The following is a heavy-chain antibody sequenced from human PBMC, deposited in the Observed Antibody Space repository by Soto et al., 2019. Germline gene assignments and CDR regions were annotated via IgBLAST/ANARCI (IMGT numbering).Heavy chain of an antibody. V-gene: IGHV3-33*01. CDR1: GFTFSSYG. CDR2: IWYDGSNK. J-gene: IGHJ6*02. Sequence: GGSLRLSCAASGFTFSSYGMHWVRQAPGKGLEWVAVIWYDGSNKYYADSVKGRFTISRDNSKNTLYLQMNSLRAEDTAVYYCARGLYGDFSYGGRCHRIPLAVWGQGTSVPVSS. D-gene: IGHD2-15*01. CDR3: ARGLYGDFSYGGRCHRIPLAV.